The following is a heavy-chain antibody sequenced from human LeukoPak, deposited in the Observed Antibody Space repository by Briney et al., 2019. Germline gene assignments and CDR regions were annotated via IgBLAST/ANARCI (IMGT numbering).Heavy chain of an antibody. D-gene: IGHD7-27*01. CDR1: GFTFSSHG. Sequence: GRSLRLSXAASGFTFSSHGMHWVRQSPGKGLEWLAVIWYDGSNKYYADSVKGRFTISRDNSKNTLYVEMNSLRAEDTAVYYCVRWGPDKAMDVWDKGTTVTVSS. J-gene: IGHJ6*03. CDR2: IWYDGSNK. V-gene: IGHV3-33*01. CDR3: VRWGPDKAMDV.